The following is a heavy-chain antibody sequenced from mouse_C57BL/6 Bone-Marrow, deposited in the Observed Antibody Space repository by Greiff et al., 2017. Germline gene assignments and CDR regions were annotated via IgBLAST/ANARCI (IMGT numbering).Heavy chain of an antibody. CDR1: GYTFTSYW. V-gene: IGHV1-53*01. CDR3: AGGNHFFYAMDY. Sequence: VQLQQSGTELVKPGASVKLSCKASGYTFTSYWMHWVKQRPGQGLEWIGNINPSNGGTNYNEKFKSKATLTVDKSSSTAYMQLSSLTSEDSAVYYCAGGNHFFYAMDYWGQGTSVTVSA. CDR2: INPSNGGT. J-gene: IGHJ4*01. D-gene: IGHD2-1*01.